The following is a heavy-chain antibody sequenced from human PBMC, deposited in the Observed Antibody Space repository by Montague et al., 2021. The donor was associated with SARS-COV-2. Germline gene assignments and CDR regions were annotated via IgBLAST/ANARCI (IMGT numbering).Heavy chain of an antibody. Sequence: IYYSGSTYYNSSLKSRVTISVDTSKNQFSLKLNSVTAADTAVYYCARLVWFGELSSENWFDPWGQGTRVTVSS. J-gene: IGHJ5*02. CDR2: IYYSGST. V-gene: IGHV4-39*01. CDR3: ARLVWFGELSSENWFDP. D-gene: IGHD3-10*01.